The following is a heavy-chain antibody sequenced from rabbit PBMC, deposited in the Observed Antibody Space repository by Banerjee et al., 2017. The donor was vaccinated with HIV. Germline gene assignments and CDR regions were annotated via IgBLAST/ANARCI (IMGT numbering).Heavy chain of an antibody. Sequence: QQQLEESGGGLVKPGGTLTLTCTASGIDFSSYYYICWVRQAPGKGLEWIACIYAGSSGSTYYASWAKGRFTISKTSSTTVTLQMTSLTAADTATYFCARDRDTGTVYYFDLWGPGTLVTVS. CDR3: ARDRDTGTVYYFDL. CDR2: IYAGSSGST. J-gene: IGHJ4*01. D-gene: IGHD7-1*01. V-gene: IGHV1S45*01. CDR1: GIDFSSYYY.